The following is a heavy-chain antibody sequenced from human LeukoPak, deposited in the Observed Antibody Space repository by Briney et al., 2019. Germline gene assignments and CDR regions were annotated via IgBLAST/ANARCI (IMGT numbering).Heavy chain of an antibody. V-gene: IGHV4-34*01. J-gene: IGHJ4*02. Sequence: PSETLSLTCAVYGGSFSGYYWSWIRQPPGKGLEWIGEINHSGSTNYNPSLKSRVTISVDTSKNQFSLKLSSVTAADTAVYYCARVRTGYGSGRLFDYWGQGTLVTVSS. D-gene: IGHD3-10*01. CDR2: INHSGST. CDR1: GGSFSGYY. CDR3: ARVRTGYGSGRLFDY.